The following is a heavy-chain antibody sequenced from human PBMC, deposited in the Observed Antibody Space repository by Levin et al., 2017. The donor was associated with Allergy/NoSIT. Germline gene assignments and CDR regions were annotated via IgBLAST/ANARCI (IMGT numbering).Heavy chain of an antibody. J-gene: IGHJ6*03. CDR2: IYWDDDK. D-gene: IGHD3/OR15-3a*01. Sequence: ESGPTLVKPTQTLTLTCAFSGFSLSTNGMAVGWIRQPPGKALEWLTLIYWDDDKRYSPSLKSRLTITEDMAKSQVVLTMTNMDPVDTGTYYCVNSRRRVRDYGLNYYYLDVWGKGTTVTVSS. CDR1: GFSLSTNGMA. CDR3: VNSRRRVRDYGLNYYYLDV. V-gene: IGHV2-5*02.